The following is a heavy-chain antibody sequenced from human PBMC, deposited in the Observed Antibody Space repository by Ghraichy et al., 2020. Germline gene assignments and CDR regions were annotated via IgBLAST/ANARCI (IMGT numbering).Heavy chain of an antibody. Sequence: ASVKVSCKASGYTFTDYYIHWVRQAPGQGLEWMGWISPYSGDTHFAQQFQGRVTMTRDTSTTTAYMELSRLRSDDTAVYYCARDLETIMVGWFDTWGQGSQVTVST. V-gene: IGHV1-2*02. CDR1: GYTFTDYY. CDR3: ARDLETIMVGWFDT. J-gene: IGHJ5*02. CDR2: ISPYSGDT. D-gene: IGHD5-18*01.